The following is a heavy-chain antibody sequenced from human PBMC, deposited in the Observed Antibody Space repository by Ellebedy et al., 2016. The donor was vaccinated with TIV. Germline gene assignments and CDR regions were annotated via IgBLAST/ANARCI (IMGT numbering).Heavy chain of an antibody. CDR3: ARDRRGGYFDY. CDR1: GFTFSSYW. CDR2: IKQDGSEK. V-gene: IGHV3-7*01. J-gene: IGHJ4*02. D-gene: IGHD3-16*01. Sequence: GGSLRLXXAASGFTFSSYWMSWVRQAPGKGLEWVANIKQDGSEKYYVDSVKGRFTISRDNSKNSLYLQMNSLRDEDTAVYYCARDRRGGYFDYWGQGTLVTVSS.